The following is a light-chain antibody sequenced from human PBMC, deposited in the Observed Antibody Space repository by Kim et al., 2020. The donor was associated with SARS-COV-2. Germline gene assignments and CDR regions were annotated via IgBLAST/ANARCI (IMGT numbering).Light chain of an antibody. V-gene: IGKV1-5*03. Sequence: DIQMTQSPSTLSASVGDRVTITCRARQSISRWLAWYQQKPGKAPKLLIYEASTLESGVPSRFSGSASGTEFTLAISSLQPDDFATYYCQQYNGYHTFGQESKLEI. CDR2: EAS. CDR3: QQYNGYHT. J-gene: IGKJ2*01. CDR1: QSISRW.